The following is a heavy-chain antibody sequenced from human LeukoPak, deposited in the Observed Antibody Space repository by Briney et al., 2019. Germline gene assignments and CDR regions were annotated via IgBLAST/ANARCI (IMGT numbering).Heavy chain of an antibody. J-gene: IGHJ5*02. Sequence: LWGTLSLTCPVSGGSISSYYWSWIRQPPGKGLEWIGYIYYSGSTNYNPSLKSRVTISVDTSKNQFSLKLSSVTAADTAVYYCARSAGVVNWFDPWGQGTLVTVSS. CDR2: IYYSGST. CDR1: GGSISSYY. D-gene: IGHD2-8*01. CDR3: ARSAGVVNWFDP. V-gene: IGHV4-59*01.